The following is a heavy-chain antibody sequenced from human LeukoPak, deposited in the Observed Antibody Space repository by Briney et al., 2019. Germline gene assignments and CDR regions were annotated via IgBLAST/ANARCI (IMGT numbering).Heavy chain of an antibody. Sequence: SETLSLTCAVYGGSFSGYYWSWIRQPPGKGLEWIGEINHSGSTNYNPSLKSRVTISVDTSKDQFSLKLSSVTAADTAVYYCARTTEGYCRSTSYSWCYYYYMDVWGKGTTVTVSS. CDR3: ARTTEGYCRSTSYSWCYYYYMDV. V-gene: IGHV4-34*01. CDR2: INHSGST. J-gene: IGHJ6*03. CDR1: GGSFSGYY. D-gene: IGHD2-2*01.